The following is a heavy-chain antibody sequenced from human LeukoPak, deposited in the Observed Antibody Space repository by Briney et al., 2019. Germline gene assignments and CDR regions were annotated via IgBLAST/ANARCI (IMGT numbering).Heavy chain of an antibody. CDR1: GGSISSSSYY. V-gene: IGHV4-39*07. Sequence: PSETLSLTCTVSGGSISSSSYYWGWIRQPPGKGLEWIGSIYYSGSTYYNPSLKSRVTISVDTSKNQFSLKLSSVTAADTAVYYCARDVSGSYSNSFDPWGQGTLVTVSS. J-gene: IGHJ5*02. CDR2: IYYSGST. D-gene: IGHD1-26*01. CDR3: ARDVSGSYSNSFDP.